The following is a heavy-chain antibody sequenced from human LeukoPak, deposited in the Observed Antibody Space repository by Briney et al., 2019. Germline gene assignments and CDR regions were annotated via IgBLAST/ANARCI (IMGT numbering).Heavy chain of an antibody. D-gene: IGHD6-25*01. V-gene: IGHV3-48*02. J-gene: IGHJ4*02. CDR3: ARSYSSGHDY. CDR1: GFSFSSYS. Sequence: GGSLRLSCVASGFSFSSYSMNWVRQAPGKGLEWVSYISSSTSTIYYADSVKGRFTISRDNAKNSLYLQMNSLRDEDTAVYYCARSYSSGHDYWGQGTLVTVSS. CDR2: ISSSTSTI.